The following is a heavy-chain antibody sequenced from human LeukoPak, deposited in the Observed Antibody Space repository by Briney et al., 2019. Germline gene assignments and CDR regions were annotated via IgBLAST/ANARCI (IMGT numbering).Heavy chain of an antibody. CDR3: ARDRNWAYDTSGLNAFDI. Sequence: GGSLRLSCAASGFTFDDYGMSGVGQGPGKGLEWVSGINWKGGRTGYADPVKGRFTISRDNAKNSLYLQMNSLRAEDTAVYYCARDRNWAYDTSGLNAFDIWGQGTMVTVSS. D-gene: IGHD3-22*01. CDR2: INWKGGRT. CDR1: GFTFDDYG. J-gene: IGHJ3*02. V-gene: IGHV3-20*04.